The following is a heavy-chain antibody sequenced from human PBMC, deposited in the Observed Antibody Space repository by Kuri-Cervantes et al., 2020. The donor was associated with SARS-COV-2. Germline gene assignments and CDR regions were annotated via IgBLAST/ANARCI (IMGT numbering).Heavy chain of an antibody. CDR1: GFTFSNYA. J-gene: IGHJ3*02. V-gene: IGHV3-64*02. CDR3: ARDLLGVLGIDAFDI. D-gene: IGHD6-13*01. Sequence: GGSLRLSCAASGFTFSNYAMHWVRQAPGKGLEYVSSISSSGGSTYYADSVKGRFAISRDNSKNTVYLQMGSLRAEDMAVYYCARDLLGVLGIDAFDIWGQGTMVTVSS. CDR2: ISSSGGST.